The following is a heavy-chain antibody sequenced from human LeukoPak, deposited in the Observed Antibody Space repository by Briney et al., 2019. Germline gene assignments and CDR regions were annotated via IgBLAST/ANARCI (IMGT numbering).Heavy chain of an antibody. Sequence: GESLKISCKGSGYSFSSYWIAWVRQMPGKGLEWMGIIFPGDSDTRYSPSFQGQVTISADKSINTAYLQWRSLRASDTAVYYCARQSRDGSKTRGYYFDSWGQGTLVTVSS. CDR3: ARQSRDGSKTRGYYFDS. V-gene: IGHV5-51*01. J-gene: IGHJ4*02. D-gene: IGHD3-10*01. CDR1: GYSFSSYW. CDR2: IFPGDSDT.